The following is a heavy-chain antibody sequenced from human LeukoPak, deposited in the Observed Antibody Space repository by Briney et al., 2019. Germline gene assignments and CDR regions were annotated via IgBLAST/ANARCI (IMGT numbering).Heavy chain of an antibody. CDR2: ISSGGDIT. V-gene: IGHV3-11*04. Sequence: GGSLRLSCAASGFIVSDHYMSWVRQAPGKGLEWVSYISSGGDITYYADSVKGRFTISRDNAKNSLFLQMNSLRAEDTAVYYCTREDYYYASGHWAQGTLVTVSS. CDR3: TREDYYYASGH. D-gene: IGHD3-10*01. CDR1: GFIVSDHY. J-gene: IGHJ4*02.